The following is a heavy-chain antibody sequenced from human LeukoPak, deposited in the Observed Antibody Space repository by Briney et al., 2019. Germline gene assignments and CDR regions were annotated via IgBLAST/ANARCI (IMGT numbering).Heavy chain of an antibody. CDR3: ARESCGGDCYDFDY. J-gene: IGHJ4*02. V-gene: IGHV1-2*02. D-gene: IGHD2-21*02. CDR2: INPNSGGT. CDR1: GYTFTCYY. Sequence: ASVKVSFKASGYTFTCYYMHWVRQAPGQGLEWMGWINPNSGGTNYAQKFQGRVTMTRDTSISTAYMELSRLRSDDTAVYYCARESCGGDCYDFDYWGQGTLVTVSS.